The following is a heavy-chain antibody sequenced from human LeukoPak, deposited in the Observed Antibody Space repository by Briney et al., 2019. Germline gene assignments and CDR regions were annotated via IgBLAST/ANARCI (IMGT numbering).Heavy chain of an antibody. CDR1: GVSISSSNSY. CDR3: ARHPLLRGVTYDYYYYMDV. V-gene: IGHV4-39*01. CDR2: INHSGST. Sequence: SETLSLTCSVSGVSISSSNSYWGWIRQPPGKGLEWIGEINHSGSTNYNPSLKSRVTISVDTSKNQFSLKLSSVTAADTAVYYCARHPLLRGVTYDYYYYMDVWDKGTTVTISS. D-gene: IGHD3-10*01. J-gene: IGHJ6*03.